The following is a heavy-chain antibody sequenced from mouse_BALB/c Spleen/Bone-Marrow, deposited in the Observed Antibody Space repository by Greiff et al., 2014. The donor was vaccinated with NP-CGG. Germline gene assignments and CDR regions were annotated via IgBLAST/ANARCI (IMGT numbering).Heavy chain of an antibody. D-gene: IGHD1-1*01. V-gene: IGHV1-18*01. J-gene: IGHJ4*01. Sequence: VQLQQSGPELVKPGASVKIPCKASGYTFTDYNMDWVKQSHGESLEWIGDINPNNCGTIYNQKFKGKATLTVDKSSSTAYMELRSLTSEDTAVYYCAIYYYGSSYAMDYWGQGTSVTVSS. CDR3: AIYYYGSSYAMDY. CDR2: INPNNCGT. CDR1: GYTFTDYN.